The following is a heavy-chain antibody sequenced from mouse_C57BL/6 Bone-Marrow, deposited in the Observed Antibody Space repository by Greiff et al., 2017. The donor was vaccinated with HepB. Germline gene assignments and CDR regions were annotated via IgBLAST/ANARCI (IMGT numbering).Heavy chain of an antibody. D-gene: IGHD2-14*01. V-gene: IGHV5-9-1*02. Sequence: DVMLVESGEGLVKPGGSLKLSCAASGFTFSSYAMSWVRQTPEKRLEWVAYISSGGDYIYYADTVKGRFTISRDNARNTLYLQMSSLKSEDTAMYYCTRAVDRDWYFDVWGTGTTVTVSS. CDR3: TRAVDRDWYFDV. CDR2: ISSGGDYI. J-gene: IGHJ1*03. CDR1: GFTFSSYA.